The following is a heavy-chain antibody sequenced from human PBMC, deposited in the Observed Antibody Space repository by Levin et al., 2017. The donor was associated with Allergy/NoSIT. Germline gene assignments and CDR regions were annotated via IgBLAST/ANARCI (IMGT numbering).Heavy chain of an antibody. CDR1: GGSFSGYY. CDR3: ARRYCGGDCPTTDFDY. D-gene: IGHD2-21*02. Sequence: PSETLSLTCAVYGGSFSGYYWSWIRQPPGKGLEWIGEINHSGSTNYNPSLKSRVTISVDTSKNQFSLKLSSVTAADTAVYYCARRYCGGDCPTTDFDYWGQGTLVTVSS. V-gene: IGHV4-34*01. CDR2: INHSGST. J-gene: IGHJ4*02.